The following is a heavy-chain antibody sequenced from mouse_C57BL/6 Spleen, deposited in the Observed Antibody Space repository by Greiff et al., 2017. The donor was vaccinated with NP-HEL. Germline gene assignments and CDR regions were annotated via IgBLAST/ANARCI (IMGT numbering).Heavy chain of an antibody. CDR3: TTITTVVDWYFDV. CDR2: IYPGNSDT. Sequence: EVMLVESGTVLARPGASVKMSCKTSGYTFTSYWMHWVNQRPGQGLEWIGAIYPGNSDTSYNQKFKGKAKLTAVTSASTAYMELSSLTNEDSAVYYCTTITTVVDWYFDVWGTGTTVTVSS. CDR1: GYTFTSYW. D-gene: IGHD1-1*01. J-gene: IGHJ1*03. V-gene: IGHV1-5*01.